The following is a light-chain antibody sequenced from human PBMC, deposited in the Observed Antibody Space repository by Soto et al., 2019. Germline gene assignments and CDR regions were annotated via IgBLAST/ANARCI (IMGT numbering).Light chain of an antibody. Sequence: QSVLTQPPSASGSPGQSVTITCSGTSSDVGEENYVSWYQQHPGKVPKLILYEVSKRPSGVPDRFSGSRSGNTASLTVSGLQAEDEADYYCSSCAGSPVVFGGGTTVTVL. CDR1: SSDVGEENY. CDR3: SSCAGSPVV. J-gene: IGLJ2*01. CDR2: EVS. V-gene: IGLV2-8*01.